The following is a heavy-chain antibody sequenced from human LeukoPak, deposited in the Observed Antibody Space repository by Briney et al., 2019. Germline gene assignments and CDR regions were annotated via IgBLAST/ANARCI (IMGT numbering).Heavy chain of an antibody. D-gene: IGHD3-3*01. CDR1: GFTFSSYS. CDR2: ISSSSSYI. V-gene: IGHV3-21*01. CDR3: ARQAFIRNGGIFGVVIPKGDAFDI. Sequence: PGGSLRLSCAASGFTFSSYSMNWVRQAPGKGLEWVSSISSSSSYIYYADSVKGRFTISRDNAKNSLYLQMNSLRAEDTAVYYCARQAFIRNGGIFGVVIPKGDAFDIWGQGTMVTVSS. J-gene: IGHJ3*02.